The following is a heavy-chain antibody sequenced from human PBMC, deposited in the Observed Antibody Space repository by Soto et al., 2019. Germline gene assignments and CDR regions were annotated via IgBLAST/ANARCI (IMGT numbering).Heavy chain of an antibody. Sequence: SETLSLTCTVSGGSISSYSYYWGWIRQPPGKGLEWIGTLYYTGTAYYNPSLQSRVTMSVDTSETQFSLKLSSVTAADTAVYYCARDRGRYYMDVWGKGTTVTVSS. J-gene: IGHJ6*03. V-gene: IGHV4-39*07. CDR1: GGSISSYSYY. CDR3: ARDRGRYYMDV. CDR2: LYYTGTA. D-gene: IGHD6-25*01.